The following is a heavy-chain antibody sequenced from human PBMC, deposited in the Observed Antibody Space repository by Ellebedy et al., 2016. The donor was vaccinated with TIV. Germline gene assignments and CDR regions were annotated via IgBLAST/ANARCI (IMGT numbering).Heavy chain of an antibody. D-gene: IGHD4-23*01. CDR2: VNPSGST. J-gene: IGHJ4*02. CDR1: GASFSGYY. CDR3: ARGRDYGGNSGYSDY. Sequence: SETLSLTXPVYGASFSGYYWSWIRQPPGKGLEWIGEVNPSGSTNYNPSLKSRLTVSLDTSKNQFSLKLTSVTAADTAVYYCARGRDYGGNSGYSDYWGQGTLVTVSS. V-gene: IGHV4-34*01.